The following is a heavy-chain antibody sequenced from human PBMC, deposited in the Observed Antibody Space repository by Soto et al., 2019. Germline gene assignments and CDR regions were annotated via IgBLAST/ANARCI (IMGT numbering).Heavy chain of an antibody. CDR3: VRDLGGQQLVL. CDR2: INPSGGST. Sequence: VNFSCKASAYTFTRYYMTWVRQAPGQGLEWMGIINPSGGSTSYAQKFQGRVTMTRDTSTRTVYMELSSLRSEDTAVYYCVRDLGGQQLVLWGQGTLVTVSS. V-gene: IGHV1-46*01. J-gene: IGHJ4*02. CDR1: AYTFTRYY. D-gene: IGHD6-13*01.